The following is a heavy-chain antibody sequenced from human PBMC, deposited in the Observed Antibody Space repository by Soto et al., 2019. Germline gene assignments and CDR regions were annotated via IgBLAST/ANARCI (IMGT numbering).Heavy chain of an antibody. CDR2: IYYSVST. D-gene: IGHD3-22*01. V-gene: IGHV4-59*12. J-gene: IGHJ4*02. CDR1: GGSISSYY. CDR3: ARGAVVNFDS. Sequence: SETLSLTCTVSGGSISSYYWSWIRQPPGKGLEWIGYIYYSVSTNYNPSLKSRVTISVDRSKNQFSLKLTSVTAADTAVYYCARGAVVNFDSWGQGTLVTVSS.